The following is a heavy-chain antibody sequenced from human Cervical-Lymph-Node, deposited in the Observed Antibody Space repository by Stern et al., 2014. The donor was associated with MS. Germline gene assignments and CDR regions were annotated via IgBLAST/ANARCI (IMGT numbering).Heavy chain of an antibody. J-gene: IGHJ4*02. CDR2: IWYDGSNK. CDR3: ARVDYDSSGYPFDY. D-gene: IGHD3-22*01. CDR1: GFTFSSYG. Sequence: VQLVESGGGVVQPGRSLRLSCAASGFTFSSYGMHWVRQAPGKGLEWVAVIWYDGSNKYYADSVKGRFTIYRDNSKNTLYLQMNSLRAEDTAVYYCARVDYDSSGYPFDYWGQGTLVTVSS. V-gene: IGHV3-33*01.